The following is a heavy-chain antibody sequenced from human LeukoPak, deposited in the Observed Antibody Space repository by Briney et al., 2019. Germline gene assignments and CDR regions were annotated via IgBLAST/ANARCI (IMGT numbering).Heavy chain of an antibody. V-gene: IGHV3-21*06. Sequence: GGSLRLSCAASGFTFSTYLMNWVRQAPGKGLEWVSSITSNSRDIYYADSVKGRFTISRDDAKNSLYLQMDSLRVDDTAVYYCVRDTGVVTTIIWGQGTLVTVSS. CDR2: ITSNSRDI. CDR3: VRDTGVVTTII. D-gene: IGHD2-21*02. J-gene: IGHJ4*02. CDR1: GFTFSTYL.